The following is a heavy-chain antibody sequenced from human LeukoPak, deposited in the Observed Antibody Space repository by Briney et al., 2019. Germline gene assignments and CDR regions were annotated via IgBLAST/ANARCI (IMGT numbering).Heavy chain of an antibody. V-gene: IGHV4-34*01. CDR1: GGSFSGYY. D-gene: IGHD6-13*01. CDR2: INHSGST. J-gene: IGHJ2*01. CDR3: ARWGRQQLYWYFDL. Sequence: SETLSLTCAVYGGSFSGYYWSWIRQPPGKGLEWIGEINHSGSTNYNPSLKSRVTISVDTSKNQFSLKLSSVTAADTAVYYCARWGRQQLYWYFDLWGQGTLVTASS.